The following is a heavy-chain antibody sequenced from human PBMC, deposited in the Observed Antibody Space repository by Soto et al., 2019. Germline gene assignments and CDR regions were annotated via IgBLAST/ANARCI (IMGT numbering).Heavy chain of an antibody. CDR2: MIRIFGTA. D-gene: IGHD6-13*01. J-gene: IGHJ6*02. CDR3: ARSKQQLDYYYYYGMDV. Sequence: QVQLVQSGAEVRKPGSSVKVSCKASGGTFSSYAISWVRQAPGQGLEWMGGMIRIFGTANYAQKFQGRVTITADKSTSTAYMELSSLRSEDTAVYYCARSKQQLDYYYYYGMDVWGQGTTVTVSS. V-gene: IGHV1-69*06. CDR1: GGTFSSYA.